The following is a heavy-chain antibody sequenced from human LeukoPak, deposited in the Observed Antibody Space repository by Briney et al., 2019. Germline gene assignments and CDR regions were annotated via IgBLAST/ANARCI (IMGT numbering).Heavy chain of an antibody. CDR3: ARGGYYGSGRYYFDS. V-gene: IGHV3-74*01. CDR1: VFTFSSYW. Sequence: GGSLRLSCAASVFTFSSYWMHWVRQAPGKGLVWVSRIKSDGSNTNYADSVKGRFTISRDNAKNTLHLQMNSLRAEDTAVYYCARGGYYGSGRYYFDSWGQGTLVTVSS. D-gene: IGHD3-3*01. CDR2: IKSDGSNT. J-gene: IGHJ4*02.